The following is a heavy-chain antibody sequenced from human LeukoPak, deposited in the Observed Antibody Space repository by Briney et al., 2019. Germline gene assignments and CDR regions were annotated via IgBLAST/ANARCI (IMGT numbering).Heavy chain of an antibody. CDR3: ARGGRDFDY. J-gene: IGHJ4*02. CDR1: GFTFSSYG. CDR2: IWYDGSDK. D-gene: IGHD1-26*01. Sequence: PGRSLRLSCAASGFTFSSYGMHWVRQAPGKGLEWVAVIWYDGSDKYYADSVEGRFTISRDNSKNTLYLQINSLRAEDTAVYYCARGGRDFDYWGQGTLVTVSS. V-gene: IGHV3-33*01.